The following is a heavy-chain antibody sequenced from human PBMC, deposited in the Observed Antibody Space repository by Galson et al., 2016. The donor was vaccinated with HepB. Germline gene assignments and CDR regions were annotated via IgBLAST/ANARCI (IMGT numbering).Heavy chain of an antibody. CDR1: GGSFSGYY. D-gene: IGHD6-19*01. Sequence: SETLSLTCAVYGGSFSGYYWSWIRQPPGKGLEWIGEINHSGSTNYNPSLKGRITISKGTSNNQFSLKVASVTAADTAVYYCARSDVPVADTRHWFDTWGQGTLVTVSS. V-gene: IGHV4-34*01. CDR3: ARSDVPVADTRHWFDT. J-gene: IGHJ5*02. CDR2: INHSGST.